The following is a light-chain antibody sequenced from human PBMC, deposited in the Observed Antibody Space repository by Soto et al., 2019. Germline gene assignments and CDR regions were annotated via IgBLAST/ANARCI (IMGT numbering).Light chain of an antibody. CDR1: QSISIN. CDR2: GAS. Sequence: LTQSPGTLSVSPGDRVTLSCRASQSISINLAWYQHKPGQAPRLLIHGASTRATGIPARISGSGSGTDFTLTISRLEPEDFAVYYCQQYGSSGTFGQGTKVDIK. J-gene: IGKJ1*01. V-gene: IGKV3-20*01. CDR3: QQYGSSGT.